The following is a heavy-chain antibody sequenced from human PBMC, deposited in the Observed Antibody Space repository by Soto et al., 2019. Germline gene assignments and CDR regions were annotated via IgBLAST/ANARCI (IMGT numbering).Heavy chain of an antibody. CDR1: GFTFSSYA. J-gene: IGHJ4*02. D-gene: IGHD3-22*01. CDR3: ARDRSYYDSSGSYSPPY. V-gene: IGHV3-23*01. Sequence: GGSLRLSCAASGFTFSSYAMNWVRQAPGKGLGWVSAISGSAATTHFADSVKGRFTISRDNSKNTLYLQMNSLRAEDTAVYYCARDRSYYDSSGSYSPPYWGQGTLVTVSS. CDR2: ISGSAATT.